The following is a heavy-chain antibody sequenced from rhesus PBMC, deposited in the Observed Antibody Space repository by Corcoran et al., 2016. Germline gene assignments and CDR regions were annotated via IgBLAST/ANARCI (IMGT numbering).Heavy chain of an antibody. CDR2: IYWDDDK. V-gene: IGHV2-174*01. CDR1: GCSRSTSGMG. CDR3: ARNGYYEDDYGYYYNYGLDS. J-gene: IGHJ6*01. D-gene: IGHD3-9*01. Sequence: QVTLKESGPALVKPTQTLTRTCTFSGCSRSTSGMGVGGIRQPPGKALEGRGLIYWDDDKYYTPSLHRRLTISTDPSKNQVVLTMTNMDPVDTSTYYCARNGYYEDDYGYYYNYGLDSWGQGVVVTVSS.